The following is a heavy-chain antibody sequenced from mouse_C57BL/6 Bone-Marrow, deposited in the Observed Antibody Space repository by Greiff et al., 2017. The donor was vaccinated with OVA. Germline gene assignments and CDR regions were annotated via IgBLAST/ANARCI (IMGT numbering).Heavy chain of an antibody. D-gene: IGHD1-1*01. Sequence: VQLQQPGAELVKPGASVKLSCKASGYTFTSYWMHWVKQRPGQGLEWIGMIHPNSGSTYYNEKFKSKATMTVDKSSSTAYMQLSSLTSEDSAVYYCAGTTVVAYWYFDVWGTGTTVTVSS. CDR3: AGTTVVAYWYFDV. J-gene: IGHJ1*03. CDR1: GYTFTSYW. V-gene: IGHV1-64*01. CDR2: IHPNSGST.